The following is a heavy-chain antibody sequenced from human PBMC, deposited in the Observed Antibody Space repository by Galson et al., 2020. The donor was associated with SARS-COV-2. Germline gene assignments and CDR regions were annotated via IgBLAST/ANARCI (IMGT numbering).Heavy chain of an antibody. CDR3: AREGSEIVLMVYASWGYYYGMDV. V-gene: IGHV7-4-1*02. Sequence: ASVKVSCKASGYTFTSYAMNWVRQAPGQGLEWMGWINTNTGNPTYAQGFTGRFVFSLDTSVSTAYLQISSLKADDTAVYYCAREGSEIVLMVYASWGYYYGMDVWGQGTTVTVSS. J-gene: IGHJ6*02. CDR2: INTNTGNP. D-gene: IGHD2-8*01. CDR1: GYTFTSYA.